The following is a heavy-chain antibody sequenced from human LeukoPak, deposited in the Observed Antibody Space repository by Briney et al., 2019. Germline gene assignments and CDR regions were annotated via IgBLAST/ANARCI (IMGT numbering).Heavy chain of an antibody. Sequence: SQTLSLTCAVYGGSFSGYYWSWIRQPPGKGLEWIGAFYSSGSTSSHSSLKSRVTISVDTSRTQLSLKLDSVTDTDTAVYYCVRDGRFDSACFDSWGPGILVTVSS. CDR1: GGSFSGYY. CDR3: VRDGRFDSACFDS. D-gene: IGHD6-19*01. V-gene: IGHV4-34*09. J-gene: IGHJ4*02. CDR2: FYSSGST.